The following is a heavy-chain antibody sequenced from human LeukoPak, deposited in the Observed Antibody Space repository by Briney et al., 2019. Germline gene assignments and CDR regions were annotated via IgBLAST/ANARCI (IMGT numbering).Heavy chain of an antibody. CDR2: ISSSSSYI. J-gene: IGHJ5*02. D-gene: IGHD2-2*02. Sequence: GGSLRLSCAGSGFTFSSYSMNWVRQAPGKGLEWVSSISSSSSYIYYADSVKGRFTISRDNAKNSLYLQMNSLRAEDTAVYYCARGLCRGSTSCYTGDWFDPWGQGTLVTVSS. CDR3: ARGLCRGSTSCYTGDWFDP. CDR1: GFTFSSYS. V-gene: IGHV3-21*01.